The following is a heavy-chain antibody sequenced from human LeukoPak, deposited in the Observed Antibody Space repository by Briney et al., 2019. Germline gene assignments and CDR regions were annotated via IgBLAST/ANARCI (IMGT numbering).Heavy chain of an antibody. CDR3: ARDGTMIVVAFYFDY. J-gene: IGHJ4*02. V-gene: IGHV3-30*19. Sequence: GGSLRLSCAASGFTFSSYGMHWVRQAPGKGLEWVAVISYDGSNKYYADSVKGRFTISRDNSKNTLYLQMNSLRAEDTAVYYCARDGTMIVVAFYFDYWGQGTLVTVSS. D-gene: IGHD3-22*01. CDR1: GFTFSSYG. CDR2: ISYDGSNK.